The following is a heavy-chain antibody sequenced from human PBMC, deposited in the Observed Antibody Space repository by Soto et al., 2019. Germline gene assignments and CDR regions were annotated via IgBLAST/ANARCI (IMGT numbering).Heavy chain of an antibody. CDR1: GGSISSYY. CDR3: ARTNGDYVFDC. J-gene: IGHJ4*02. D-gene: IGHD4-17*01. V-gene: IGHV4-59*01. Sequence: SETLSLTCTVSGGSISSYYWSWIRQPPGKGLEWIGYIYYSGSTNYNPSLKSRVTISVDTSKNQFSLKLSSVTAADTAVYYCARTNGDYVFDCWGQGTLVTVSS. CDR2: IYYSGST.